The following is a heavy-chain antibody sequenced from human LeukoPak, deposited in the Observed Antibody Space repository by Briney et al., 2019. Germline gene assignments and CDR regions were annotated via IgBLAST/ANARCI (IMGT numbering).Heavy chain of an antibody. J-gene: IGHJ4*02. CDR2: IYTGGST. CDR1: GGSISGSY. V-gene: IGHV4-4*07. CDR3: ARDGGSSTRYFDY. Sequence: PSETLSLTCTVSGGSISGSYWSWIRQPAGKGLEWIGRIYTGGSTYYNPSLKSRVTMSVDTSKNQFSLKLSSVTAADTAVYYCARDGGSSTRYFDYWGQGTLVTVSS. D-gene: IGHD6-6*01.